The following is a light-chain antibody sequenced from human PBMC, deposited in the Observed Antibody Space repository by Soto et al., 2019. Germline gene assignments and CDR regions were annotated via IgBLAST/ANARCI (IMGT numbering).Light chain of an antibody. V-gene: IGKV3-20*01. Sequence: EIVLTQSPGTLSLSPGERATISCKTSQSRGSKFLAWYQHKPGQAPRLLIYASSNRATGIPDRFSGSASGTDFTLTISRLEAEDFAVYYCQLYGISPHFGQGTRLEIK. CDR1: QSRGSKF. CDR3: QLYGISPH. J-gene: IGKJ5*01. CDR2: ASS.